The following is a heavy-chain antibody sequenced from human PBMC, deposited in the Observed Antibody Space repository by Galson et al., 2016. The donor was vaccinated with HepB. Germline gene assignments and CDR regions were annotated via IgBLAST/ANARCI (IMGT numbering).Heavy chain of an antibody. D-gene: IGHD3-10*01. CDR2: INGGNGNT. CDR3: ARSWGSGSLNYYYYAIDV. J-gene: IGHJ6*02. V-gene: IGHV1-3*01. Sequence: SVKVSCKASGYMFTSYGIHWVRQAPGQRPEWMGWINGGNGNTKYSQKLQGRFNISRDTSAGTAYMELSSLRSEDTAVYYCARSWGSGSLNYYYYAIDVWGLGTTFTVAS. CDR1: GYMFTSYG.